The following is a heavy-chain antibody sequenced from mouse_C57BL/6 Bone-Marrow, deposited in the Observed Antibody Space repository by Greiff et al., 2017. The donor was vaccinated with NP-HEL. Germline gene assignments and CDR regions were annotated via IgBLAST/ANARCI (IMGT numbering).Heavy chain of an antibody. J-gene: IGHJ4*01. CDR2: ISYSGST. Sequence: EVHLVESGPGLAKPSQTLSLTCSVTGYSITSDYWNWIRKFPGNKLEYMGYISYSGSTYYNPSLKSRISITRDTSKNQYYLQLNSVTTEDTATYYCARGHYYGSDYYAMDYWGQGTSVTVSS. V-gene: IGHV3-8*01. CDR3: ARGHYYGSDYYAMDY. CDR1: GYSITSDY. D-gene: IGHD1-1*01.